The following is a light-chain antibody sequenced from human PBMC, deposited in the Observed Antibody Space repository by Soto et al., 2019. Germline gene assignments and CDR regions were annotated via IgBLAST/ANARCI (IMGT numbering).Light chain of an antibody. J-gene: IGLJ1*01. CDR1: ISDLAIYNY. CDR3: SSYTDSSNYV. CDR2: QVT. V-gene: IGLV2-14*01. Sequence: QSALTQPASVSGSPGQSITISCTATISDLAIYNYVSWYQQQPGKAPKLMIYQVTNRPSGVSNRFSGSRSGNTASLTISGLQAEDEADYYCSSYTDSSNYVFGTGTKLTVL.